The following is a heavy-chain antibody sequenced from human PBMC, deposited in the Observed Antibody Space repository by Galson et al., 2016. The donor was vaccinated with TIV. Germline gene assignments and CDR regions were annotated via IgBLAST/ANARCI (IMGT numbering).Heavy chain of an antibody. D-gene: IGHD3-22*01. CDR2: IFSNDEK. CDR3: ARITDLGYYDSSGYFHDVTKNYYFDY. CDR1: GFSLRNARMG. Sequence: PALVKPTQTLTLTCTVSGFSLRNARMGVSWIRQPPGKALEWLARIFSNDEKSYITSLKSRLTISKDTSKSQVVLTMTNMDPVDTATYYFARITDLGYYDSSGYFHDVTKNYYFDYWGQGTLVTVSS. J-gene: IGHJ4*02. V-gene: IGHV2-26*01.